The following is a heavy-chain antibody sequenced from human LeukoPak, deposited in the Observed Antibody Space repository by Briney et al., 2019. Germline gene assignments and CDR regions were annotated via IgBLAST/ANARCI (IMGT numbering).Heavy chain of an antibody. Sequence: GGSLRLSCAASGFTFSSYAMSWVRQAPGKGLEWVSAISGGGGSTYYADSVKGRFTISRDNSKNTLYLQMNSLRAEDTAVYYCATSVIAAAGCFDYWGQGTLVTVSS. CDR1: GFTFSSYA. V-gene: IGHV3-23*01. J-gene: IGHJ4*02. D-gene: IGHD6-13*01. CDR3: ATSVIAAAGCFDY. CDR2: ISGGGGST.